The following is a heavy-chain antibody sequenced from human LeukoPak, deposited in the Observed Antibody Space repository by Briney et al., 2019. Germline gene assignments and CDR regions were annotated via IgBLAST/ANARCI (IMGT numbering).Heavy chain of an antibody. CDR3: AKDCSSTSCYGEGDY. Sequence: GGSLRLSCAASGFTFSSYAMSWVRQAPGKGLEWVSAISGSGGSTYYADSVKGRFTISRDNSKNTLYLQMDSLRAEDTAVYYCAKDCSSTSCYGEGDYWGQGTLVTVSS. CDR1: GFTFSSYA. D-gene: IGHD2-2*01. CDR2: ISGSGGST. J-gene: IGHJ4*02. V-gene: IGHV3-23*01.